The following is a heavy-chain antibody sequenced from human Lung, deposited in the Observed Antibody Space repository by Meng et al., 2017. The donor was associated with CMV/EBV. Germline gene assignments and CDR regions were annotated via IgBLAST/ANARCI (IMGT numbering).Heavy chain of an antibody. CDR3: ARLFHTSLGTNYYYGMDV. D-gene: IGHD3-3*01. CDR1: GYTFIGYN. J-gene: IGHJ6*04. Sequence: ASVXVSXKASGYTFIGYNIHWVRQAPGQGLEWMGWINPNTGATKFAERFQGRVTLTTDTSISTAYMELSRLKSDDTAVFFCARLFHTSLGTNYYYGMDVWRGGXTVTVSS. CDR2: INPNTGAT. V-gene: IGHV1-2*02.